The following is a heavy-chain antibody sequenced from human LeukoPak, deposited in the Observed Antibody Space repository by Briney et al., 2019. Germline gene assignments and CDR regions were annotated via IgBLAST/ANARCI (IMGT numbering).Heavy chain of an antibody. J-gene: IGHJ4*02. CDR2: ISTSGNT. CDR1: GDSITRGIYY. V-gene: IGHV4-61*02. D-gene: IGHD1-26*01. CDR3: ARDSGSDNRPYFFDK. Sequence: SETLSLTCTVSGDSITRGIYYWSWIRQPAGKGLEWIGRISTSGNTNHNPSLESRVTISVDTSKNQFSLKLSSVTAADTAVYYCARDSGSDNRPYFFDKWGQGTLVTVSS.